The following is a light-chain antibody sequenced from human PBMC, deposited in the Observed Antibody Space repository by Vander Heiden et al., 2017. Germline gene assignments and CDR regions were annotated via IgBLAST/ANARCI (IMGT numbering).Light chain of an antibody. J-gene: IGKJ1*01. Sequence: DIQLTQSPSSLSAVVGDSVTITCRASQTIKTFLNWYQQKPGKAPNLLIYTASTLHTGVPSRFSGSGSGTDFSLTISSLQPEDFATYYCQQSYMTPLTFGQGTKVEIK. CDR2: TAS. CDR1: QTIKTF. V-gene: IGKV1-39*01. CDR3: QQSYMTPLT.